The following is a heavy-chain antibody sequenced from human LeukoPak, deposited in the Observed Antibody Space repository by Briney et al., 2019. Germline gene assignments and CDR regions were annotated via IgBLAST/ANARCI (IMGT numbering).Heavy chain of an antibody. Sequence: SETLSLTCAVYGGSFSGYYWSWIRQPPGKGLEWIGEVNHSGSTNYNPSLKSRVTISVDTSKNQFSLKLSSVTAADTAVYYCARGVGVIIKTAFGYWGQGTLVTVSS. CDR3: ARGVGVIIKTAFGY. V-gene: IGHV4-34*01. D-gene: IGHD3-16*02. CDR2: VNHSGST. CDR1: GGSFSGYY. J-gene: IGHJ4*02.